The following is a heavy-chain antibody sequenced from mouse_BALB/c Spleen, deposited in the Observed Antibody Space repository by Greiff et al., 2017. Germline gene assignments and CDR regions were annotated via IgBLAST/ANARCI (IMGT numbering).Heavy chain of an antibody. D-gene: IGHD2-1*01. J-gene: IGHJ2*01. CDR2: IDPSDSYT. CDR3: ARFGNWNDFDY. CDR1: GYTFTSYW. Sequence: VQLQQPGAELVKPGASVKLSCKASGYTFTSYWMHWVKQRPGQGLEWIGEIDPSDSYTNYNQKFKGKATLTVDKSSSTAYMQLSSLTSEDSAVYYCARFGNWNDFDYWGQGTTLTVSS. V-gene: IGHV1-69*02.